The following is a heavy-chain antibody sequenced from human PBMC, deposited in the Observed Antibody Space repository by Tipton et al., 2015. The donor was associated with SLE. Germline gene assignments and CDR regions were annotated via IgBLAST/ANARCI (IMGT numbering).Heavy chain of an antibody. D-gene: IGHD1-26*01. J-gene: IGHJ4*02. CDR2: LYHSGDT. Sequence: TLSLTCTVSGDSITSFNQYWGWIRQPPGRRLEYLASLYHSGDTYYNQSLRSRLTISMDTSKNQFSLRLRSVTAADTAVYYCVRINSGASRLFDYWGQGMLVAVSS. CDR1: GDSITSFNQY. V-gene: IGHV4-39*07. CDR3: VRINSGASRLFDY.